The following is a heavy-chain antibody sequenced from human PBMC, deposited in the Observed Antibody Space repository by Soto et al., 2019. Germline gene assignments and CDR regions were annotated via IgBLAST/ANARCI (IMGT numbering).Heavy chain of an antibody. V-gene: IGHV2-5*01. CDR3: AHLNTRGDCFDD. CDR2: VYWNDDK. J-gene: IGHJ4*02. Sequence: QITLKEPGPTLVKPTQTLTLTCTFSGFSLSTSQVGVGWIRQPPGKALEWLAHVYWNDDKYYSLSLKSRLTISKDTSKSQVVLTMTNMDPVDTAAYYCAHLNTRGDCFDDWGQGALVTVSS. CDR1: GFSLSTSQVG.